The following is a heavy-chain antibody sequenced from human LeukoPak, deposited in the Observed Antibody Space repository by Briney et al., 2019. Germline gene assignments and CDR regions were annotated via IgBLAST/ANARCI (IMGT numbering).Heavy chain of an antibody. Sequence: SGTLSLTCAVSGGSISSSNWWSWVRQPPGKGLEWIGEIYHSGSTNYNPSLKSRVTISVDKSKNQFSLKLRSVTAADTAVYYCARLHFRHDCGGNSGGRWFDPWGQGTLVTVSS. CDR3: ARLHFRHDCGGNSGGRWFDP. V-gene: IGHV4-4*02. J-gene: IGHJ5*02. D-gene: IGHD4-23*01. CDR1: GGSISSSNW. CDR2: IYHSGST.